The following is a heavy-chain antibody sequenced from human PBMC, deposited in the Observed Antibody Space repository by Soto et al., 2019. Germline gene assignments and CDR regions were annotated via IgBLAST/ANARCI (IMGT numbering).Heavy chain of an antibody. V-gene: IGHV1-8*01. CDR1: GYTFTSYD. D-gene: IGHD1-1*01. Sequence: ASLKVSCKDSGYTFTSYDIYWVRQATGQGLEWMGGMNPNTGNSGYPQKFQGRVTITSDTSISTAPMELSSLGSEATAVYYCARRGETNVWNGFGADKYYFDFWGQGTLVTVSS. J-gene: IGHJ4*02. CDR3: ARRGETNVWNGFGADKYYFDF. CDR2: MNPNTGNS.